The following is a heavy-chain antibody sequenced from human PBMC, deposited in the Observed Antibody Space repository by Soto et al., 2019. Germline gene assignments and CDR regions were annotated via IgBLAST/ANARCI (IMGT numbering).Heavy chain of an antibody. CDR3: AKDRRGSYYLFYYYGMDV. J-gene: IGHJ6*02. CDR1: GFTFSSYG. CDR2: ISYDGSNK. D-gene: IGHD1-26*01. V-gene: IGHV3-30*18. Sequence: GGSLRLSCAASGFTFSSYGMHWVRQAPGKGLEWVAVISYDGSNKYYADSVKGRFTISRDNSKNTLYLQMNSLRAEDTAVYYCAKDRRGSYYLFYYYGMDVWGQGTTVTVSS.